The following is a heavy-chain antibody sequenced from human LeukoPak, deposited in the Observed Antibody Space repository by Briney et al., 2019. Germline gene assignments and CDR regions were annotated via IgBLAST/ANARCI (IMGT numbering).Heavy chain of an antibody. V-gene: IGHV3-48*03. CDR1: GFSIGSYE. J-gene: IGHJ6*03. Sequence: GGSLRLSCAASGFSIGSYELNWVRQAPGKGLEWVSYIDSSGRTIHYADSVKGRFTVSRENAKNSLYLQMNSLRAEDTADYYCARGVGRASYYYYMDVWGKGTTVTVSS. D-gene: IGHD3-10*01. CDR3: ARGVGRASYYYYMDV. CDR2: IDSSGRTI.